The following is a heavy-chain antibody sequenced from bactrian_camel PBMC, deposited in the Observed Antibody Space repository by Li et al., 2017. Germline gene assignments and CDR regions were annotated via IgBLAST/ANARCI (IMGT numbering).Heavy chain of an antibody. V-gene: IGHV3S25*01. CDR3: VRSTMGWAFDY. CDR1: GYTYNRNC. D-gene: IGHD5*01. CDR2: IATGSGNT. Sequence: QLVESGGGSVQAGGSVRLSCAACGYTYNRNCMAWFRQAPGKEREGVARIATGSGNTYYADSVKGRLTASRDNAKNTVYLQMISLKPEDTAVYYCVRSTMGWAFDYWGQGTQVTVSS. J-gene: IGHJ4*01.